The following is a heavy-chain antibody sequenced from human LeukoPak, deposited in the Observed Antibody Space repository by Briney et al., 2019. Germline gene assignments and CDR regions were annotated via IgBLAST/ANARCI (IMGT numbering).Heavy chain of an antibody. CDR2: IYYSGST. CDR1: GGSISSSSYY. CDR3: AGLPLQPDFDY. Sequence: PSETLSLTCTVSGGSISSSSYYWGWIRQPPGKGLEWIGSIYYSGSTYYNPSLKSRVTISVDTSKNQFSLKLSSVTAADTAVYYCAGLPLQPDFDYWGQGTLVTVSS. J-gene: IGHJ4*02. D-gene: IGHD5/OR15-5a*01. V-gene: IGHV4-39*01.